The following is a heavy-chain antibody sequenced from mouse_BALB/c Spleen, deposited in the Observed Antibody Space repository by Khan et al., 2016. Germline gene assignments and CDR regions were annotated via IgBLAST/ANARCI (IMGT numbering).Heavy chain of an antibody. CDR2: IDPDNGDT. J-gene: IGHJ4*01. CDR1: GYTITDYY. CDR3: DACRYYAMDY. V-gene: IGHV14-4*02. Sequence: VQLQQSGPELVRPGASVKLSCTASGYTITDYYMHWVKQRPEQGLGWIGWIDPDNGDTEYAPKFQGKATMTADTSSNTAYLQLSSLTSEDTAVYYCDACRYYAMDYWGQGTSVTVSS.